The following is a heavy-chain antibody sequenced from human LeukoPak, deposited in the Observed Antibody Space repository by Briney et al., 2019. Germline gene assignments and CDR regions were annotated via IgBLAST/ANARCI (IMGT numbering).Heavy chain of an antibody. CDR1: GFTFSSYW. V-gene: IGHV3-7*01. J-gene: IGHJ6*02. CDR3: AREELLGAYYYYGMDV. CDR2: IKQDGSEE. D-gene: IGHD1-26*01. Sequence: GGSLRLSCAASGFTFSSYWMSWVRQAPGKGLEWVANIKQDGSEEYYVDSVKGRFTISRDNAKNSLYLQMNSLRAEDTAVYYCAREELLGAYYYYGMDVWGQGTTVTVSS.